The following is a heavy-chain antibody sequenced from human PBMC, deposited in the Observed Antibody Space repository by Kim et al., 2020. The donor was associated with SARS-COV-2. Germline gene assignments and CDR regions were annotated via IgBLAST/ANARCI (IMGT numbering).Heavy chain of an antibody. CDR3: AKDADMPPYNWNQQRVY. CDR1: GFTFSSYA. Sequence: GGSLRLSCAASGFTFSSYAMSWVRQAPGKGLEWVSAISGSGGSTYYADSVKGRFTISRDNSKNTLYLQMNSLRDEDTAVYYCAKDADMPPYNWNQQRVYWGQGTLVTVSS. CDR2: ISGSGGST. V-gene: IGHV3-23*01. D-gene: IGHD1-20*01. J-gene: IGHJ4*02.